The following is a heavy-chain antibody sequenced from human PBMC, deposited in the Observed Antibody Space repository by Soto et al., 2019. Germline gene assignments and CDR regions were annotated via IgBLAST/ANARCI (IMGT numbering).Heavy chain of an antibody. D-gene: IGHD3-3*01. CDR1: GYTFTSYD. CDR3: ARGLTYYDFWSGVGHIDY. J-gene: IGHJ4*02. CDR2: KNPNRVNT. V-gene: IGHV1-8*01. Sequence: QVQLVQSCAEVNKPGASVKVSCKASGYTFTSYDINLVLQATVQGLEWMRGKNPNRVNTGYAQKFQGRVIMTRNTSISTAYMELRSLRSEDPAVYYCARGLTYYDFWSGVGHIDYWGQGTLVTVSS.